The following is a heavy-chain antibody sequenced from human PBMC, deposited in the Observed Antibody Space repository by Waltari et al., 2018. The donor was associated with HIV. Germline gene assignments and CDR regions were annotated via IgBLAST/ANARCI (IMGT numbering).Heavy chain of an antibody. Sequence: QAQLVESGGGVVPPGRALRLSCEASGFAFSTYGMYWVRQAPGKGVEWVAVIWYDGSKKDYGDSVKGRFTISRDNSKNTVYLQMTSLRADDTGIYYCAGGRTAFGVVTGAPLGVDVWGQGTTVTVSS. D-gene: IGHD3-3*01. V-gene: IGHV3-33*01. CDR2: IWYDGSKK. CDR1: GFAFSTYG. J-gene: IGHJ6*02. CDR3: AGGRTAFGVVTGAPLGVDV.